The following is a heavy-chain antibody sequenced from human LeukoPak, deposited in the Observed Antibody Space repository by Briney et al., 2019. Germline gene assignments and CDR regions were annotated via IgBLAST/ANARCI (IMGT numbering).Heavy chain of an antibody. D-gene: IGHD2-2*01. CDR2: IIPIFGTA. J-gene: IGHJ4*02. V-gene: IGHV1-69*13. CDR1: GGTFSSYA. CDR3: ARGGPYCSSTSCYGFDY. Sequence: SVKVSCKASGGTFSSYAISWVRQAPGQGLEWMGGIIPIFGTANYAQKFQGGVTITADESTSTAYMELSSLRSEDTAVYYCARGGPYCSSTSCYGFDYWGQGTLVTVSS.